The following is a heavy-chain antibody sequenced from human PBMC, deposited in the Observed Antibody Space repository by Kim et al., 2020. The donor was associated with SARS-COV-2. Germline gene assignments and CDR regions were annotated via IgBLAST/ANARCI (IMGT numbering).Heavy chain of an antibody. CDR2: IIPIFGTA. J-gene: IGHJ4*02. V-gene: IGHV1-69*06. CDR1: GGTFSSYA. Sequence: SVKVSCKASGGTFSSYAISWVRQAPGQGLEWMGGIIPIFGTANYAQKFQGRVTITADKSTSTAYMELSSLRSEDTAVYYCASLKTLIRHEVLRYFDWLSFDYWGQGTLVTVSS. D-gene: IGHD3-9*01. CDR3: ASLKTLIRHEVLRYFDWLSFDY.